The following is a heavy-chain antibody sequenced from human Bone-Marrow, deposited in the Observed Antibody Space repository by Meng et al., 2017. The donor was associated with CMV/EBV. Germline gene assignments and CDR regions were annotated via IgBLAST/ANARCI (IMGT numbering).Heavy chain of an antibody. CDR2: INVYGSSM. Sequence: GESLKISCAAYGLTFSHYSMNWVRQAPGKGLEWVSYINVYGSSMYYTDSVKGRFTISRDNAKSSLCLQMSSLRVEVTAVYYCARGGLYINGPPDAYDLWGQGTMVTVSS. D-gene: IGHD2-8*01. CDR1: GLTFSHYS. CDR3: ARGGLYINGPPDAYDL. V-gene: IGHV3-48*04. J-gene: IGHJ3*01.